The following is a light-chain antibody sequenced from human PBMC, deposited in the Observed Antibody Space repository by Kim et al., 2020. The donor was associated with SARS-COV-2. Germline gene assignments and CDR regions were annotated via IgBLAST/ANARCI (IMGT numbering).Light chain of an antibody. CDR1: QSVSSN. V-gene: IGKV3-15*01. CDR3: QQYNSWPPYN. CDR2: GAS. Sequence: GSPGERATLSCRASQSVSSNLAWYQQKPGQAPRLLIYGASTRATGIPARFSGSGSGTEFTLTISSLQSEDFAVYYCQQYNSWPPYNFGLGTKLEI. J-gene: IGKJ2*01.